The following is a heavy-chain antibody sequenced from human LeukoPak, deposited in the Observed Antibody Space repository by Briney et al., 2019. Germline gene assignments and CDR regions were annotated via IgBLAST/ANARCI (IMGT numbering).Heavy chain of an antibody. Sequence: GTSVQVSCKASGFTFTSSAMQWVRQARGQRLEWIGWIVVGSGNTNYAQKFQERVTITRDMSTSTAYMELSSLRSEDTAVYYCAGQGYSYGDAFDIWGQGTMVTVSS. CDR1: GFTFTSSA. D-gene: IGHD5-18*01. CDR2: IVVGSGNT. J-gene: IGHJ3*02. V-gene: IGHV1-58*02. CDR3: AGQGYSYGDAFDI.